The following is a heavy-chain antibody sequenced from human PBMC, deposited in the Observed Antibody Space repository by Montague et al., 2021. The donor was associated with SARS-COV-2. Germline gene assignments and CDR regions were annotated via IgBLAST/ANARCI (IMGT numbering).Heavy chain of an antibody. V-gene: IGHV4-39*01. CDR2: MSYSGSS. D-gene: IGHD6-13*01. CDR1: GGSINTPNHY. J-gene: IGHJ4*02. Sequence: SETLSLTCTVSGGSINTPNHYWGWIRQPPGKGLEWVGSMSYSGSSYYNPSLRRRLTISVDTSKNQFSLRLISVTAADTAVYCCARLLAATGHFDVWGQGTLVTGSS. CDR3: ARLLAATGHFDV.